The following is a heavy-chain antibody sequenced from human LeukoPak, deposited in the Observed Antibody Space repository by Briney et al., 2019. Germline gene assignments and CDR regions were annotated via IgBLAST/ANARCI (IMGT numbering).Heavy chain of an antibody. CDR2: ISSSSSYI. D-gene: IGHD3-16*02. V-gene: IGHV3-21*01. J-gene: IGHJ4*02. CDR3: ARDNPRQYDYVWGSYRYTGYFDY. CDR1: GFTFSSYS. Sequence: GGSLRLSCAASGFTFSSYSMNWVRQAPGKGLEWVSSISSSSSYIYYADSVKGRFTISRDNAKNSLYLQMNSLRAGDTAVYYCARDNPRQYDYVWGSYRYTGYFDYWGQGTLVTVSS.